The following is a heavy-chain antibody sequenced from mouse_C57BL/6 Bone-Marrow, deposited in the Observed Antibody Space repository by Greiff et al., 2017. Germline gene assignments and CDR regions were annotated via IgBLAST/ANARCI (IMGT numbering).Heavy chain of an antibody. Sequence: VQLQQSGAELVRPGASVKLSCTASGFNINDDYMHWVKQRPEQGLEWIGWIDPANGYTEYASQFQGKDTITADPSSNTAYLQLSSLTSEDTAVYYCTSRDCYGLHYFDDWGQGTTLTVSS. CDR2: IDPANGYT. CDR1: GFNINDDY. V-gene: IGHV14-4*01. D-gene: IGHD1-1*01. J-gene: IGHJ2*01. CDR3: TSRDCYGLHYFDD.